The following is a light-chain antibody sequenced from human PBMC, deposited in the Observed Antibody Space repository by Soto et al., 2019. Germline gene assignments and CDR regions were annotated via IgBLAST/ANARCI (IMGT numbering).Light chain of an antibody. J-gene: IGKJ2*01. Sequence: DIVMTQSPDSLAVSLGESSAINCKSCQCVWSSSDRRNYLDWYQQKPGQPPKLLIYWASTRESGVPDRFSGSGTGTDFTLTISSLQAEDVAVYFCQQYYATPLTFGQGTKLEIK. V-gene: IGKV4-1*01. CDR2: WAS. CDR1: QCVWSSSDRRNY. CDR3: QQYYATPLT.